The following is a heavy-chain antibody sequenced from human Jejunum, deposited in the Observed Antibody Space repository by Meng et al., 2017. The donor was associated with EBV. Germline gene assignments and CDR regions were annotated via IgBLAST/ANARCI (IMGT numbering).Heavy chain of an antibody. Sequence: QVQLQEPGPGLVKPSGTTSLTCAGSTDFISSYEWWSWVRQPPGKGLEWLGEINQVGSTYYNPSLKSRVTISIDTSKRQFSLRLNSMTAADTAVYYCARASSERLLDYWGQGTLVTVSS. CDR2: INQVGST. J-gene: IGHJ4*02. D-gene: IGHD1-14*01. CDR3: ARASSERLLDY. CDR1: TDFISSYEW. V-gene: IGHV4-4*02.